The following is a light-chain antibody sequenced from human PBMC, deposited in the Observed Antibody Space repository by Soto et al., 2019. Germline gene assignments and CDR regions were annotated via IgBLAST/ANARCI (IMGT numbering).Light chain of an antibody. J-gene: IGKJ4*01. V-gene: IGKV3-15*01. CDR2: SAS. Sequence: VMTQSPATLSVSHGERATLSYRASQSISSDLASYHQKPGQGPRLLIYSASTRATGIPARISGSGSETEFTLTISSLQSEDFAVYYCHQYHYWARPSFGGGTKVDIK. CDR1: QSISSD. CDR3: HQYHYWARPS.